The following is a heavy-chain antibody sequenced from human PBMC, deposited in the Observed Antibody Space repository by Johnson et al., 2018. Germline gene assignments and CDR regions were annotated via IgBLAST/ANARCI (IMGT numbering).Heavy chain of an antibody. CDR1: GFAFNTYG. J-gene: IGHJ6*03. CDR3: AKEMGWYLGYFYYYMDV. D-gene: IGHD6-19*01. Sequence: QVQLVQSGGGVVQPGRSLRLSCAASGFAFNTYGIHWVRQAPGKGMEWVAVISYDGSNTYYADSVKGRFIISRDNSKNMLYLEMNSLRADDTAVYYCAKEMGWYLGYFYYYMDVWGKGTTVTVYS. CDR2: ISYDGSNT. V-gene: IGHV3-30*18.